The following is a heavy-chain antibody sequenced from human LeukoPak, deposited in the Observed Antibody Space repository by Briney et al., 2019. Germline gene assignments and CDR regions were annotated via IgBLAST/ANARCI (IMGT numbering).Heavy chain of an antibody. V-gene: IGHV3-21*01. CDR1: GFTFSSYW. CDR2: ISSSSSYI. CDR3: ARDRYDYVWGSYRRSHFDY. Sequence: GGSLRLSCAASGFTFSSYWMHWVRQAPGKGLEWVSSISSSSSYIYYADSVKGRFTISRDNAKNSLYLQMNSLRAEDTAVYYCARDRYDYVWGSYRRSHFDYWGQGTLVTVSS. D-gene: IGHD3-16*02. J-gene: IGHJ4*02.